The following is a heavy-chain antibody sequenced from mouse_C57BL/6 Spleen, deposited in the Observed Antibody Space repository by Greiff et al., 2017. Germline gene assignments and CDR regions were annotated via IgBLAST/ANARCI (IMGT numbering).Heavy chain of an antibody. CDR3: ARRGLRRSYAMDY. CDR1: GFTFSDYY. D-gene: IGHD2-4*01. V-gene: IGHV5-12*01. Sequence: EVKLVESGGGLVQPGGSLKLSCAASGFTFSDYYMYWVRQTPEKRLEWVAYISNGGGSTYYPDTVKGRFTISRDNAKNTLYLQMSRLKSEDTAMYYCARRGLRRSYAMDYWGQGTSVTVSS. J-gene: IGHJ4*01. CDR2: ISNGGGST.